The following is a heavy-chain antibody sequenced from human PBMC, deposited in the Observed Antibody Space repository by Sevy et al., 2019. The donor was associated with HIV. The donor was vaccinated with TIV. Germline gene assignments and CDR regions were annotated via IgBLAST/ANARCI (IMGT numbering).Heavy chain of an antibody. D-gene: IGHD2-21*02. V-gene: IGHV3-15*01. Sequence: GGSLRLSCAASGFTFSNAWMSWVRQAPGKGLEWVGRIKSKTDGGTTDYAAPVKGRFTISRDDSKSTLYLQMNSLKTEDTAVYYCTTGTNIVVVTAIPFDYWGQGTLVTVSS. J-gene: IGHJ4*02. CDR2: IKSKTDGGTT. CDR1: GFTFSNAW. CDR3: TTGTNIVVVTAIPFDY.